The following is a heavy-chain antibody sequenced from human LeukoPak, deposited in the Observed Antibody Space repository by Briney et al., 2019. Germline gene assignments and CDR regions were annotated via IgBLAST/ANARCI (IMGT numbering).Heavy chain of an antibody. V-gene: IGHV4-30-2*01. CDR1: GGSISSGGYS. J-gene: IGHJ5*02. CDR3: ASGDYYDSSGYKPFDP. D-gene: IGHD3-22*01. CDR2: IYHSGST. Sequence: SETLSLTCAVSGGSISSGGYSWSWIRQPPGKGLEWIGEIYHSGSTNYNPSLKSRVTISVDKSKNQFSLKLSSVTAADTAVYYCASGDYYDSSGYKPFDPWGQGTLVTVSS.